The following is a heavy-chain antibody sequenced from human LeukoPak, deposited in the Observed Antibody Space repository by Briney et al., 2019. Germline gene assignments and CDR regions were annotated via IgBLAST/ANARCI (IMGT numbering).Heavy chain of an antibody. CDR2: ISAYNGNT. J-gene: IGHJ5*02. CDR3: ARSAGYSSSWYWFDP. D-gene: IGHD6-13*01. Sequence: ASVKVSCKASGGTFSSYAISWVRQAPGQGLEWMGWISAYNGNTNYAQKLQGRVTMTTDASTSTAYMELRSLRSDDTAVYYCARSAGYSSSWYWFDPWGQGTLVTVSS. V-gene: IGHV1-18*01. CDR1: GGTFSSYA.